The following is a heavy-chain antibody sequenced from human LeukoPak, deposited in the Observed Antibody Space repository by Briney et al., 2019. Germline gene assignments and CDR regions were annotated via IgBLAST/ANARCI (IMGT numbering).Heavy chain of an antibody. V-gene: IGHV3-7*01. CDR1: GFTFSSHW. CDR2: IKPDGREQ. J-gene: IGHJ5*02. CDR3: ARDRRGTSLPP. Sequence: GGSLRLSCAASGFTFSSHWMSWVRQVPGKRLEWVGNIKPDGREQYYVDSVKGRFTVSRDNAKNSLYLQMSSLRAEDTAVYYCARDRRGTSLPPWGQGTLVTVSS. D-gene: IGHD2-2*01.